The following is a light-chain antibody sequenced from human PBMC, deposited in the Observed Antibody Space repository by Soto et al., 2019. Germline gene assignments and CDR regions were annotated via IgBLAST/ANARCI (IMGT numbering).Light chain of an antibody. CDR3: LQYNSFPPLLT. V-gene: IGKV1-17*01. J-gene: IGKJ4*01. CDR2: AAS. CDR1: QGTRND. Sequence: DIQMTQSPSSLSASVGDRVTITCRASQGTRNDLGWYQQKPGKAPKRPIYAASSLQSGVPSRFSGIRSGTEVTLTVSSLQPEDFATYYCLQYNSFPPLLTFGGGTKVESK.